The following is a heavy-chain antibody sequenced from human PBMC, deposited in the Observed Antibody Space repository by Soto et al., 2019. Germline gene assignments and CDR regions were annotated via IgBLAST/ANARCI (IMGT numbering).Heavy chain of an antibody. CDR3: ARDGGYCSSTSCYTGLYYYYGMDV. D-gene: IGHD2-2*02. Sequence: SETLSLTCTVSGGSISSGDYYWSWIRQPPGKGLEWIGYIYYSGSTYYNPSLKSRVTISVDTSKNQFSLKLSSVTAADTAVYYCARDGGYCSSTSCYTGLYYYYGMDVWGQGTTVTVSS. CDR2: IYYSGST. CDR1: GGSISSGDYY. J-gene: IGHJ6*01. V-gene: IGHV4-30-4*01.